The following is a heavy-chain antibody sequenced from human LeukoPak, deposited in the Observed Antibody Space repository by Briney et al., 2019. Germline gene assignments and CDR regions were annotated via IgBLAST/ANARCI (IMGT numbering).Heavy chain of an antibody. Sequence: GGSLRLSCAASGFMFNSFWMSWVRQAPGKGLEWVANIKEDGSEKYYVESVKGRFTISRDNAKNSQFLQMNSLRAEDTAVYYCARGYYYNSSCYRALGYWGQGTLVTVSS. J-gene: IGHJ4*02. CDR1: GFMFNSFW. CDR3: ARGYYYNSSCYRALGY. CDR2: IKEDGSEK. V-gene: IGHV3-7*01. D-gene: IGHD3-22*01.